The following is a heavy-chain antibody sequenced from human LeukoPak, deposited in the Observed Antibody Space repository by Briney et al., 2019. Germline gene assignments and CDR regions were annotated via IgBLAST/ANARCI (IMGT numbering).Heavy chain of an antibody. CDR3: AKGYYGNYVAVDY. Sequence: GSLRLSCAASGFTFSSYAMIWVRQAPGEGLDWVSSISDNGDDTYYADSVKGRFTISRDKSTNTLYLQMNSLRADDTAVYYCAKGYYGNYVAVDYWGQGTLVTVSS. CDR2: ISDNGDDT. V-gene: IGHV3-23*01. J-gene: IGHJ4*02. CDR1: GFTFSSYA. D-gene: IGHD4-11*01.